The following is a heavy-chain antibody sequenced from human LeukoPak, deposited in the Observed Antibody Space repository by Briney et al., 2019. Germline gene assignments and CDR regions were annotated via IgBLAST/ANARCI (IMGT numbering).Heavy chain of an antibody. V-gene: IGHV3-74*01. D-gene: IGHD3-10*02. CDR3: TRENYVPDS. J-gene: IGHJ4*02. CDR1: GNYW. Sequence: GGSLRLSCAASGNYWMHWVRQVPGKGLVWVSHINSDGSWTSYADSVKGRFTISRDDAKNSLFLQMNGLRADDTAVYYCTRENYVPDSWGQGTLVTVSS. CDR2: INSDGSWT.